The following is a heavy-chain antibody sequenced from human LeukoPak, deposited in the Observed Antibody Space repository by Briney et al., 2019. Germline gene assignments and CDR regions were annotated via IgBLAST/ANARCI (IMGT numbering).Heavy chain of an antibody. J-gene: IGHJ6*03. CDR3: ARDFREGVRGPYYYYMDV. CDR1: GYTFTDYY. CDR2: INLNSGAT. Sequence: ASVKVSCKASGYTFTDYYMHWVRQAPGQGLEWMGWINLNSGATNYAEKFQGRVTMTRDTSISTAYMELSRLRSNDTAVFYCARDFREGVRGPYYYYMDVWGKGTTVTISS. V-gene: IGHV1-2*02. D-gene: IGHD3-10*01.